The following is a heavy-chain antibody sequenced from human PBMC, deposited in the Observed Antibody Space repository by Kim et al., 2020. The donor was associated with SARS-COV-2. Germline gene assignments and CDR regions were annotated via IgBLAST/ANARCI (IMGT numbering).Heavy chain of an antibody. Sequence: SETLSLTCTVSGGSISSSSYYWGWNRQAPGQGLVWIGSICYSGSTYYNPSINSRVTISVDTSKNQLSLRLSSVTAADTAVYYCARDPYYDFWSGYYWTYFDYWGQGTLVTVSS. V-gene: IGHV4-39*07. CDR2: ICYSGST. J-gene: IGHJ4*02. CDR3: ARDPYYDFWSGYYWTYFDY. CDR1: GGSISSSSYY. D-gene: IGHD3-3*01.